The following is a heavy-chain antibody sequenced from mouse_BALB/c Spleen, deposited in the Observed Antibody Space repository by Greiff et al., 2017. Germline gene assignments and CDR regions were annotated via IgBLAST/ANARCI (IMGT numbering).Heavy chain of an antibody. D-gene: IGHD3-2*01. CDR2: IWSGGST. CDR1: GFSLTSYG. V-gene: IGHV2-2*02. CDR3: ATDSSGAWFAY. Sequence: QVQLKESGPGLVQPSQSLSITCTVSGFSLTSYGVHWVRQSPGKGLEWLGVIWSGGSTDYNAAFISRLSISKDNSKSQVFFKMNSLQANDTAIYYCATDSSGAWFAYWGQGTLVTVSA. J-gene: IGHJ3*01.